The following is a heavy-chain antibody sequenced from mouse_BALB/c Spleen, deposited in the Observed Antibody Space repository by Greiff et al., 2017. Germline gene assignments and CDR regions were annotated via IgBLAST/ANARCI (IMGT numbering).Heavy chain of an antibody. V-gene: IGHV2-9*02. Sequence: VQLKESGPGLVAPSQSLSITCTVSGFSLTSYGVHWVRQPPGKGLEWLGVIWAGGSTNYNSALMSRLSISKDNSKSQVFLKMNSLQTDDTAMYYCARDHYYGSSYWYFDVWGAGTTVTVSS. CDR1: GFSLTSYG. D-gene: IGHD1-1*01. CDR2: IWAGGST. J-gene: IGHJ1*01. CDR3: ARDHYYGSSYWYFDV.